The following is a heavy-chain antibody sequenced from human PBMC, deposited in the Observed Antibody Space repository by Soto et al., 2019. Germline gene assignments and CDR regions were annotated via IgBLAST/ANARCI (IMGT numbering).Heavy chain of an antibody. CDR1: GFTFSSYA. Sequence: QVQLVESGGGVVQPGRSLRLSCAASGFTFSSYAMHWVRQAPGKGLEWVAVISYDGSNKYYADSVKGRFTISRDNSKNXLXXQMNSLRAEDTAVYYCARDMVDYYDSSGYSNGMDVWGQGTTVTVSS. D-gene: IGHD3-22*01. CDR3: ARDMVDYYDSSGYSNGMDV. V-gene: IGHV3-30-3*01. J-gene: IGHJ6*02. CDR2: ISYDGSNK.